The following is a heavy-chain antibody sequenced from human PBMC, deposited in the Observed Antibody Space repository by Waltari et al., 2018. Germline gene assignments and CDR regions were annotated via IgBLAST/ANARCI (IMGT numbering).Heavy chain of an antibody. Sequence: QVQLQESGPGLVKPSETLSLTCAVSGYSISSGYYWGWIRQPPGKGLEWIGSTYHSGSTYYTPSIRSRVTISVDTSKNQFSRKLSSVTAADTAVYYCARDRGRENRRKGLQTNWFDPWGQGTLVTVSS. J-gene: IGHJ5*02. CDR2: TYHSGST. D-gene: IGHD3-10*01. CDR3: ARDRGRENRRKGLQTNWFDP. CDR1: GYSISSGYY. V-gene: IGHV4-38-2*02.